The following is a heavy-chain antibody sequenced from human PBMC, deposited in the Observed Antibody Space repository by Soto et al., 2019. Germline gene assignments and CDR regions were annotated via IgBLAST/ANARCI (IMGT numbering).Heavy chain of an antibody. CDR3: ARRPSYYYDSSGFDPFDY. V-gene: IGHV4-39*01. Sequence: QLQLQESGPGLVKPSETLSLTCSVSGGPISSKNYYWGWIRQPPGKGLEWIGIIYYSGTTYYNPSLKSRVIISVDTSKNQFSLKLSSVTAADTAVYYCARRPSYYYDSSGFDPFDYWGQGTLVTVSS. J-gene: IGHJ4*02. D-gene: IGHD3-22*01. CDR2: IYYSGTT. CDR1: GGPISSKNYY.